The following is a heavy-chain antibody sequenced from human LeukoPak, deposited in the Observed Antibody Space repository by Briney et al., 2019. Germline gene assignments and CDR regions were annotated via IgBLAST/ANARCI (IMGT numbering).Heavy chain of an antibody. CDR2: IKQDGSEK. D-gene: IGHD5-12*01. V-gene: IGHV3-7*04. CDR3: ARDGTYTDYDPDFDI. J-gene: IGHJ4*02. Sequence: PGGSLRLSCLGSGFSFGDFALSWFRQAPGKGLEWVANIKQDGSEKYYVVSVKGRFTISRDNAKNSLYLQMNSLRAEDTAVFYCARDGTYTDYDPDFDIWGQGTLVTVSS. CDR1: GFSFGDFA.